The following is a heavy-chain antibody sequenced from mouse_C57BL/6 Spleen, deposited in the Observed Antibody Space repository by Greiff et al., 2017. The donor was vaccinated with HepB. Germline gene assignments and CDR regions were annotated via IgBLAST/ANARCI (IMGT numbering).Heavy chain of an antibody. D-gene: IGHD3-2*02. V-gene: IGHV1-64*01. CDR3: ATLGYYYAMDY. J-gene: IGHJ4*01. CDR2: IHPNSGST. CDR1: GYTFTSYW. Sequence: VQLQQPGAELVKPGASVKLSCKASGYTFTSYWMHWVKQRPGQGLEWIGMIHPNSGSTNYNEKFKSKATLTVDKSSSTADMQLSSLTSEDSAVYYCATLGYYYAMDYWGQGTAVTVSS.